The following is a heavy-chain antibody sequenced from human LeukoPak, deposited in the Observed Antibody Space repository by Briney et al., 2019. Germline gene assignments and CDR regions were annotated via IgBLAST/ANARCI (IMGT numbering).Heavy chain of an antibody. Sequence: PSETLSLTCTVSSGSISSYYWSWIRQPAGKGLEWIGRIYTSGSTNYNPSLKSRVTMSVDTSKNQFSLKLSSVTAADTAVYYCARGTNYYGSGSYRVYFDYWGQGTLVTVSS. CDR3: ARGTNYYGSGSYRVYFDY. V-gene: IGHV4-4*07. CDR2: IYTSGST. CDR1: SGSISSYY. J-gene: IGHJ4*02. D-gene: IGHD3-10*01.